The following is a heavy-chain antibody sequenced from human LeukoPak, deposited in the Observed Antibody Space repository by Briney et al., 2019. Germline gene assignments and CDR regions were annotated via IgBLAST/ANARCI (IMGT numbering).Heavy chain of an antibody. CDR2: IVPIFGTA. Sequence: SVKVSCKASGGTFSSYAISWVRQAPGQGLEWMGGIVPIFGTANYAQKFQGRVTITADESTSTAYMELSSLRSEDTAVYYCVRVRLDYYYGMDVWGKGTTVTVSS. J-gene: IGHJ6*04. V-gene: IGHV1-69*13. CDR3: VRVRLDYYYGMDV. CDR1: GGTFSSYA. D-gene: IGHD6-19*01.